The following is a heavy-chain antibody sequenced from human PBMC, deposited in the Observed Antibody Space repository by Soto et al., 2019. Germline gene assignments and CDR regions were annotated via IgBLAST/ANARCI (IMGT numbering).Heavy chain of an antibody. Sequence: SEPLSLTCAVSGGSISSGGYSWSWIRQPPGKGLEWIGYIYHSGSTYYNPSLKSRVTISVDRSKNQLSLKLSSVTAADTAVYYCARLGDYYQAFDYWGHGALVTVSS. CDR2: IYHSGST. D-gene: IGHD3-22*01. J-gene: IGHJ4*01. CDR3: ARLGDYYQAFDY. V-gene: IGHV4-30-2*01. CDR1: GGSISSGGYS.